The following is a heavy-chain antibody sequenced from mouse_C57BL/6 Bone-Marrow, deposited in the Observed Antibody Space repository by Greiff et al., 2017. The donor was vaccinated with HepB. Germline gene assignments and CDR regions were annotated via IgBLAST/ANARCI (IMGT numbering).Heavy chain of an antibody. V-gene: IGHV3-1*01. CDR3: ARVEGGYGYAWFAY. D-gene: IGHD2-2*01. CDR1: GYSITSGYD. Sequence: EVKLQESGPGMVKPSQSLSLTCTVTGYSITSGYDWHWIRHFPGNTLEWMGYISYSGSTNYNPSLKSRISITHDTSKNHFFLKLNSVTTEDTATYYCARVEGGYGYAWFAYWGQGTLVTVSA. J-gene: IGHJ3*01. CDR2: ISYSGST.